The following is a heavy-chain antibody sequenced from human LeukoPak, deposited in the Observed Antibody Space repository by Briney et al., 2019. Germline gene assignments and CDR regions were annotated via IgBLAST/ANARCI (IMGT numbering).Heavy chain of an antibody. CDR3: ARKWSSSWSTFDY. D-gene: IGHD6-13*01. V-gene: IGHV3-7*05. CDR1: GFTFSRYW. CDR2: ITQDGSDK. J-gene: IGHJ4*02. Sequence: GGSLRLSCAASGFTFSRYWMSWVRQAPGKGLEWVAKITQDGSDKYNVGSVTGRFTVSRDNAQNSLYLQMNSLRAEDTAIYYCARKWSSSWSTFDYWGQGTLVTVSS.